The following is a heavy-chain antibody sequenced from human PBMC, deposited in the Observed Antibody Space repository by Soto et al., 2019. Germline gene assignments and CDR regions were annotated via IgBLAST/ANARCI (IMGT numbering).Heavy chain of an antibody. J-gene: IGHJ4*02. Sequence: AGGSLRLSCAASGFTFSSYAMSWVRQAPGKGLEWVSAISGSGGSTYYADSVKGRFTISRDNSKNTLYLQMNSLRAEDTAVYYCAKGPGSGYYPFDYCGQGTLLTVSS. CDR2: ISGSGGST. CDR1: GFTFSSYA. CDR3: AKGPGSGYYPFDY. V-gene: IGHV3-23*01. D-gene: IGHD3-3*01.